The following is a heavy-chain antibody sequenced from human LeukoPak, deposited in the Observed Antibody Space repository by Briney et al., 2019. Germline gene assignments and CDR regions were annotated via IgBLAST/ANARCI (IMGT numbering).Heavy chain of an antibody. J-gene: IGHJ4*02. D-gene: IGHD2-2*01. CDR2: INSGGIT. Sequence: PRGSLRLSCEASGFTFSIYAMSWVRQAPGKGLEWVSAINSGGITYYADSVKGRFTISRDDSKNTLYLQMNCLRAEDTAVYYCAKGYCTTSSCYAAKNFDYWGQGTLVTVSS. V-gene: IGHV3-23*01. CDR1: GFTFSIYA. CDR3: AKGYCTTSSCYAAKNFDY.